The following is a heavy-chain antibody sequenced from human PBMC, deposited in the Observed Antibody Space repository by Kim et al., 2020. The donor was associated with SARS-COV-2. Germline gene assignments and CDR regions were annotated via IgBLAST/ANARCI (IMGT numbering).Heavy chain of an antibody. CDR2: IKHDGSDK. CDR1: GFTFSSYW. J-gene: IGHJ4*02. V-gene: IGHV3-7*03. D-gene: IGHD6-19*01. CDR3: ARILGVLSDDY. Sequence: GGSLRLSCVASGFTFSSYWMSWDRQAPGKGLEWVASIKHDGSDKYYVDSVKGRFTISRNNAENSLYLQMNSLRDDDTAVYYCARILGVLSDDYWGQGTLVTVSS.